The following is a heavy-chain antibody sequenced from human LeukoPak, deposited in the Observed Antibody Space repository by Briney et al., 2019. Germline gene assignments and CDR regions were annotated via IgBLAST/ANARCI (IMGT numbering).Heavy chain of an antibody. D-gene: IGHD6-19*01. CDR2: IYYSGNT. J-gene: IGHJ4*02. V-gene: IGHV4-31*03. CDR1: GDSISSGGYY. CDR3: ARDDVWHSSGA. Sequence: SETLSLTCIVSGDSISSGGYYWSWIRQHTGKGLEWIGNIYYSGNTYYNPSLKSRVSISVDTSKNQFSLKLSSVTAADTAVYYCARDDVWHSSGAWGQGTLVTVSS.